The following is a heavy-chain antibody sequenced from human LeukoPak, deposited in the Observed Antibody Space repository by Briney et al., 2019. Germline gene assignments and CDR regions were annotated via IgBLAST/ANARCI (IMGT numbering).Heavy chain of an antibody. D-gene: IGHD3-10*01. CDR2: MNPHSGNT. Sequence: VASVKVSCKASGYTFTTYDINWVRQASGQGLEWMGWMNPHSGNTGYAQKFQGRVTMTRDTSLNTAYMELSSLTSDDTAVYYCTRAPVPGNYWGQGTLVTVSS. V-gene: IGHV1-8*01. J-gene: IGHJ4*02. CDR3: TRAPVPGNY. CDR1: GYTFTTYD.